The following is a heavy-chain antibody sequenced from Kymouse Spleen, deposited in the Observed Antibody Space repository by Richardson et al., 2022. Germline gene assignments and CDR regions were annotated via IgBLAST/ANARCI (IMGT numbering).Heavy chain of an antibody. V-gene: IGHV3-21*03. J-gene: IGHJ4*02. Sequence: EVQLVESGGGLVKPGGSLRLSCAASGFTFSSYSMNWVRQAPGKGLEWVSSISSSSSYIYYADSVKGRFTISRDNAKNSLYLQMNSLRAEDTAVYYCARGHIVVVTAIFDYWGQGTLVTVSS. CDR2: ISSSSSYI. CDR1: GFTFSSYS. D-gene: IGHD2-21*02. CDR3: ARGHIVVVTAIFDY.